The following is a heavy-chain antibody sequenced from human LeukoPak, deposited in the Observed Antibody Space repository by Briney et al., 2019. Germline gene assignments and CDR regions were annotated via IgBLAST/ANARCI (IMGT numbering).Heavy chain of an antibody. V-gene: IGHV3-9*01. CDR3: AKDVVVVPAAMAPLYYYYGMDV. J-gene: IGHJ6*02. CDR1: GFTFGDYA. CDR2: ISWNSGSI. D-gene: IGHD2-2*01. Sequence: GGSLRLSCAASGFTFGDYAMHWVRQAPGKGLEWVSGISWNSGSIGYADSVKGRFTISRDNAKNSLYLQMNSLRAEDTALYYCAKDVVVVPAAMAPLYYYYGMDVWGQGTTVTVSS.